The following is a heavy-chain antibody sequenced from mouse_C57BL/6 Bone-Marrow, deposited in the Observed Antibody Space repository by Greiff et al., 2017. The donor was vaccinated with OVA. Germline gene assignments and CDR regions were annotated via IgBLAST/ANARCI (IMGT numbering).Heavy chain of an antibody. V-gene: IGHV10-1*01. Sequence: EVQLVESGGGLVQPKGSLKLSCAASGFSFNTYAMNWVRQAPGKGLEWVARIRSKSNNYAKYYADSVKDRFTISRDDSESMLYLQMNNLKTEDTAMYYCVRKRGLLGAMDYWGQGTSVTVSS. CDR2: IRSKSNNYAK. D-gene: IGHD4-1*01. J-gene: IGHJ4*01. CDR1: GFSFNTYA. CDR3: VRKRGLLGAMDY.